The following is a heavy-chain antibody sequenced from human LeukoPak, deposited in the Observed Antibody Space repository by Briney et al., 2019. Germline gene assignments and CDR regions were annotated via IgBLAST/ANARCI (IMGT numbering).Heavy chain of an antibody. CDR3: APSDMRDGYDYYFDY. CDR1: GGTFSSYA. V-gene: IGHV1-69*04. Sequence: GASVKVSCKASGGTFSSYAISWVRQAPGQGLEWMGRIIPILGIANYAQKFQGRVTITADKSTSTAYMELSRLRSDDTAVYYCAPSDMRDGYDYYFDYWGQGTLVTVSS. CDR2: IIPILGIA. D-gene: IGHD5-24*01. J-gene: IGHJ4*02.